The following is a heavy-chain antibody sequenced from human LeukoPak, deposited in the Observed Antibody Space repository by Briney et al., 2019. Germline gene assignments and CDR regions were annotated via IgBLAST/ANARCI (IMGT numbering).Heavy chain of an antibody. CDR3: AGPLEFGIFGVVTTPPDV. J-gene: IGHJ6*02. CDR2: IIPIFGIA. CDR1: GGTFSSYA. D-gene: IGHD3-3*01. Sequence: SVKVSCKASGGTFSSYAISWVRQALGQGLEWMGRIIPIFGIANYAQKFQGRVTITADKSTSTAYMELSSLRSEDTAVYYCAGPLEFGIFGVVTTPPDVWGQGTTVTVSS. V-gene: IGHV1-69*04.